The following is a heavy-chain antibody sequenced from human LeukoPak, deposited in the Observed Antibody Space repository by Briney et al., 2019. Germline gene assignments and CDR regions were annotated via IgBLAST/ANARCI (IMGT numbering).Heavy chain of an antibody. CDR3: ARISYQLLLYYFDY. D-gene: IGHD2-2*01. CDR1: GGSISSGSYY. Sequence: PSETLSLTCTVSGGSISSGSYYWNWIRQPAGKGLEWIGRIYSSGSTNYNPSLKSRVTISVDTSKNQFSLKLSSVTAADTAVYYCARISYQLLLYYFDYWGQGTLVTVSS. CDR2: IYSSGST. V-gene: IGHV4-61*02. J-gene: IGHJ4*02.